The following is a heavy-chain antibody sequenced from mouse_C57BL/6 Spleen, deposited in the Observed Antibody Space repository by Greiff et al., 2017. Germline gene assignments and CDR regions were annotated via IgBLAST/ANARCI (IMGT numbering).Heavy chain of an antibody. CDR2: IDPSDSYT. V-gene: IGHV1-69*01. Sequence: QVQLQQSGAELVMPGASVKLSCKASGYTFTSYWMHWVKQRPGQGLEWIGEIDPSDSYTNYNQKFKGKSTLTVDKSSSTAYMQLSSLTSEDSAVYYCARGGSYYSNSYYFDDWGQGTTLTVSS. CDR3: ARGGSYYSNSYYFDD. D-gene: IGHD2-5*01. CDR1: GYTFTSYW. J-gene: IGHJ2*01.